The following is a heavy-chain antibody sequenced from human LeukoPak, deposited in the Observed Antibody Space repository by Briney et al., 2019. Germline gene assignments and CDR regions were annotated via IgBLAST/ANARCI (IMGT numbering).Heavy chain of an antibody. CDR3: ARDTPSSAGAATLDY. CDR2: MNPNSGNT. CDR1: GYTFTSYD. D-gene: IGHD6-13*01. V-gene: IGHV1-8*01. Sequence: ASVKVSCKAPGYTFTSYDINWVRQATGQGLEWMGWMNPNSGNTGYAQKFQGRVTMTRNTSISTAYMELRSLRSDDTAVYFCARDTPSSAGAATLDYWGQGALVIVSS. J-gene: IGHJ4*02.